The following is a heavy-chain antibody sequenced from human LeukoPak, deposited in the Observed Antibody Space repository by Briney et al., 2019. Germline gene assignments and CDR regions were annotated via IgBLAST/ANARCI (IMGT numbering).Heavy chain of an antibody. V-gene: IGHV4-39*07. CDR1: GGSISSSSYY. Sequence: KASETLSLTCTVSGGSISSSSYYWGWIRQPPGKGLEWIGSIYYSGSTYYNPSLKSRVTISVDTSKNQFSLKLSSVTAADTAVYYCARFEPKDTARYLDAFDIWGQGTMVTVSS. J-gene: IGHJ3*02. CDR3: ARFEPKDTARYLDAFDI. CDR2: IYYSGST. D-gene: IGHD5-18*01.